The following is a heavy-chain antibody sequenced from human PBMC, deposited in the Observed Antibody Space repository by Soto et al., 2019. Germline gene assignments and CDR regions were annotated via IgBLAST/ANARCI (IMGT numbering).Heavy chain of an antibody. J-gene: IGHJ4*02. Sequence: QVQLVESGGGLVKPGGSLRLSCAASGFTFSDYYMSWIRQAPGKGLEWVSYISRSSSYTNYADSVNGRFTISRDNAKISLYLQLNSLRADDAAGYYCAGGGGGYLPDYWGQGTLVTVSS. D-gene: IGHD1-26*01. V-gene: IGHV3-11*05. CDR1: GFTFSDYY. CDR2: ISRSSSYT. CDR3: AGGGGGYLPDY.